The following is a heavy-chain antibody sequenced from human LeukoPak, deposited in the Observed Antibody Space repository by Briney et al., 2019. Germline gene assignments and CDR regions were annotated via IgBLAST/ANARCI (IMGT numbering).Heavy chain of an antibody. D-gene: IGHD2-2*01. J-gene: IGHJ6*02. CDR2: INPNSGGT. CDR3: ARDHCTSNSCYEDFYYGMDV. CDR1: GYTFTDYY. V-gene: IGHV1-2*02. Sequence: ASVKVSCKASGYTFTDYYVHWVRQAPGQGLEWMGWINPNSGGTEYAQEFQGRVTMTRDTSISTAYMDLSRLGSDDTAMYYCARDHCTSNSCYEDFYYGMDVWGQGTTVTVSS.